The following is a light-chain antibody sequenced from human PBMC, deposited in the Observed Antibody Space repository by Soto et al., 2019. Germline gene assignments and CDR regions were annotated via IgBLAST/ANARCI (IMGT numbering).Light chain of an antibody. CDR3: TSYAGINNFF. CDR2: EVS. CDR1: SRDVGGYNY. J-gene: IGLJ2*01. Sequence: QSALTQPPSASGSPGQSVTISCTGTSRDVGGYNYVSWYQQHPGKAPKLMIYEVSKRPSGVPARFSGSKSGNTASLTVSGLQAEDEADYYCTSYAGINNFFFGGETKLTVL. V-gene: IGLV2-8*01.